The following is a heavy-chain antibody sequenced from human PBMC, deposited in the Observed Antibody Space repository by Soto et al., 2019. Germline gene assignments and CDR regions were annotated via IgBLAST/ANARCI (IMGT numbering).Heavy chain of an antibody. CDR2: IYHSGST. D-gene: IGHD3-10*01. CDR1: GYSISSGYY. J-gene: IGHJ4*01. CDR3: ARGRVSGTYSDVFDY. Sequence: SETLSLTCAVSGYSISSGYYWGWIRQPPGKGLEWIGSIYHSGSTYYNPSLKSRVTISVDTSKNQFSLKLSSVTAADTAVYYCARGRVSGTYSDVFDYWGHGTLVTVSS. V-gene: IGHV4-38-2*01.